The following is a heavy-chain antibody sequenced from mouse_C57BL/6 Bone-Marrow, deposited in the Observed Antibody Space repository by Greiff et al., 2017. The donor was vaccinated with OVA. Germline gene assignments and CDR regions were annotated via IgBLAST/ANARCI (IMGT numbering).Heavy chain of an antibody. CDR2: IDPSDSYT. CDR1: GYTFTSYW. CDR3: ASPLYYYGSNYYAMDY. J-gene: IGHJ4*01. V-gene: IGHV1-59*01. Sequence: QVQLQQPGAELVRPGTSVKLSCKASGYTFTSYWMHWVKQRPGQGLEWIGVIDPSDSYTNYNQKFKGKATLTVDTSSSTAYMQLSSLTSEDSAVYYCASPLYYYGSNYYAMDYWGQGTSVTGSS. D-gene: IGHD1-1*01.